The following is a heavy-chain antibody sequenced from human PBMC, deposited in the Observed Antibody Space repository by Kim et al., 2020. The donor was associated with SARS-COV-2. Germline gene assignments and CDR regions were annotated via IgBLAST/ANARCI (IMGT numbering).Heavy chain of an antibody. D-gene: IGHD2-2*01. J-gene: IGHJ4*02. CDR1: GYVFTAFY. V-gene: IGHV1-2*02. CDR2: INPNNGGT. Sequence: ASVKVSCKASGYVFTAFYIHWVRQAPGQGLEWMGWINPNNGGTNYAQNFQGRVTVTRDTSISTAYMELLGLRSDDTAVYYCVTGRFCSVTSCYDWGQGTL. CDR3: VTGRFCSVTSCYD.